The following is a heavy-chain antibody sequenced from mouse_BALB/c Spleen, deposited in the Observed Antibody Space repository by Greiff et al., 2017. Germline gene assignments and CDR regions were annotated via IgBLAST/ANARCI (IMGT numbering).Heavy chain of an antibody. V-gene: IGHV1-69*02. CDR1: GYTFTSYW. Sequence: QVQLQQPGAELVKPGAPVKLSCKASGYTFTSYWMNWVKQRPGRGLEWIGRIDPSDSETHYNQKFKDKATLTVDKSSSTAYIQLSSLTSEDSAVYYCARGITFYAMDYWGQGTSVTVSS. D-gene: IGHD1-1*01. J-gene: IGHJ4*01. CDR3: ARGITFYAMDY. CDR2: IDPSDSET.